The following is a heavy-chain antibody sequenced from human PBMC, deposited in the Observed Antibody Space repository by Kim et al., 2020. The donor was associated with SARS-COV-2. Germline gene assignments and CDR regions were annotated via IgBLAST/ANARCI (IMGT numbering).Heavy chain of an antibody. CDR2: INAGNGNT. D-gene: IGHD2-2*02. J-gene: IGHJ5*02. CDR3: TVVVPAAIRTPYNWFDP. Sequence: ASVKVSCKASGYTFTSYAMHWVRQAPGQRLEWMGWINAGNGNTKYSQKFQGRVTITRDTSASTAYMELSSLRSEDTAVYYCTVVVPAAIRTPYNWFDPWGQGTLVTVSS. CDR1: GYTFTSYA. V-gene: IGHV1-3*01.